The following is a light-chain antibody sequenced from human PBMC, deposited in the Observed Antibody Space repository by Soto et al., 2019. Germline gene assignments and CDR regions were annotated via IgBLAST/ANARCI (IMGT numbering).Light chain of an antibody. J-gene: IGKJ4*01. V-gene: IGKV1-33*01. CDR3: QQYDNLPFT. Sequence: DIQMTQSPSSLSASVGDRVTITCQASQDISNYLNWYQQKPGKAPKLLIYDASNLETGVPSRFSGSGSGTDFTFTISSLQPEDIETYYCQQYDNLPFTLGGGTKVDIK. CDR1: QDISNY. CDR2: DAS.